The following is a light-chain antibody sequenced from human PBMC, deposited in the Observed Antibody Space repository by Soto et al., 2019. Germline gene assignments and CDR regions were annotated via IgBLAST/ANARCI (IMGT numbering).Light chain of an antibody. CDR1: QSVSSSY. Sequence: EIVLTQSPGTLSLSPGERATLSCRASQSVSSSYLAWYQQKPGQAPRLLIYGASSRATGIPDRLCGSGSGTDFTLTISRREPEDVAVYYCQQYSSSPTYTFGQGTKLEIK. CDR2: GAS. J-gene: IGKJ2*01. V-gene: IGKV3-20*01. CDR3: QQYSSSPTYT.